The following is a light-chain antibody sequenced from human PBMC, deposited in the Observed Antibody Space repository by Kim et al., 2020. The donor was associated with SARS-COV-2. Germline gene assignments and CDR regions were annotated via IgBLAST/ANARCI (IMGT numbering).Light chain of an antibody. Sequence: GQSVTISYTGTSRDVGAYNYVSWYQQRPGEAPKLIIYEVSERPSGVPDRFSGSKSGTTASLTVSGLQAEDEADYYCASYAGTNIGVFGTGTKVTVL. V-gene: IGLV2-8*01. J-gene: IGLJ1*01. CDR1: SRDVGAYNY. CDR2: EVS. CDR3: ASYAGTNIGV.